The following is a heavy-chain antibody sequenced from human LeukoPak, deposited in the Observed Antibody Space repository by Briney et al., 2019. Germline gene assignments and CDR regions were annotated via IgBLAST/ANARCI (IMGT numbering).Heavy chain of an antibody. D-gene: IGHD6-19*01. CDR3: ARGLAVAGTSYYFDS. CDR2: ISSSSTYI. CDR1: GFTVSSNH. Sequence: GGSLRLSCVASGFTVSSNHMSWVRQAPGKGLEWVSSISSSSTYIYHADSVKGRFTISRDNAKNSLSLQMNSLRAEDTAVYYCARGLAVAGTSYYFDSWGQGTLVSVSS. J-gene: IGHJ4*02. V-gene: IGHV3-21*01.